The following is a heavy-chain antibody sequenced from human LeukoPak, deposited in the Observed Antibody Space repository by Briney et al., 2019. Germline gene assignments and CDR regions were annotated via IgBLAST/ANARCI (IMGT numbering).Heavy chain of an antibody. CDR3: ARDQWLAYYYHGMDV. V-gene: IGHV3-48*04. Sequence: GGSLRLSCAASGFTFSSYSMNWVRQAPGKGLEWVSYITNNGTTIYYADSVKGRFTISRDNAENSLYLQMNSLRAEDTAIYYCARDQWLAYYYHGMDVWGQGTTVTVSS. J-gene: IGHJ6*02. CDR2: ITNNGTTI. CDR1: GFTFSSYS. D-gene: IGHD6-19*01.